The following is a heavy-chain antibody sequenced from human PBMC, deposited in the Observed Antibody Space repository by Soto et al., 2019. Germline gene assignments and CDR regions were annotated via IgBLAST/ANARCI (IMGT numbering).Heavy chain of an antibody. CDR3: ARDLGLQTNDY. CDR2: INPNSGGT. J-gene: IGHJ4*02. CDR1: GYTFTGYY. D-gene: IGHD5-18*01. V-gene: IGHV1-2*02. Sequence: ASVKVSCKASGYTFTGYYMHWVRQAPGQGLEWMGWINPNSGGTNYAQKFQGRVTMTRDTSISTAYMELSRLRSDDTAVYYCARDLGLQTNDYCRQRTLVTVSS.